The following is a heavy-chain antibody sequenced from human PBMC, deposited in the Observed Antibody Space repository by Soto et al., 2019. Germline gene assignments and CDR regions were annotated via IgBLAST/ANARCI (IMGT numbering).Heavy chain of an antibody. D-gene: IGHD2-8*01. CDR2: ISGYNGDT. J-gene: IGHJ4*02. Sequence: QVQLVQSGAEVKRPGASVKVSCKTSGYTFASYGISWVRQAPGQGLEWVAWISGYNGDTKYAENVQGRVTMTTDTSTSTAYMEVRSLRPVDTALYYCARDMMMTIYGVLMGSFDYWGQGTLVTVSS. CDR1: GYTFASYG. CDR3: ARDMMMTIYGVLMGSFDY. V-gene: IGHV1-18*01.